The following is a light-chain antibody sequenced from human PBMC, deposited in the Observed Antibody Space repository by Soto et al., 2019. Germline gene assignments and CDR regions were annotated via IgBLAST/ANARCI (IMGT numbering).Light chain of an antibody. CDR1: SSDVGGYNY. J-gene: IGLJ2*01. CDR2: DVR. Sequence: QSVLTQPASVSGSPGQSITISCTGTSSDVGGYNYVSWYQQHPGKAPKVMIYDVRNRPSGVSNRFSGSKSGNTASLTIAGLQAEDEADYYCCSYTSSDSVVFGGGTKLTVL. V-gene: IGLV2-14*01. CDR3: CSYTSSDSVV.